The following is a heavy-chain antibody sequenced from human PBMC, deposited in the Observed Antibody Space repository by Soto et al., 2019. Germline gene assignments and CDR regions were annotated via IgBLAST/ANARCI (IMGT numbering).Heavy chain of an antibody. CDR2: INHSGST. CDR1: GGSFSGYY. Sequence: PSETLSLTCAVYGGSFSGYYWSWIRQPPGKGLEWIGEINHSGSTNYNPSLKSRVTISVDTSKNQFSLKLSSVTAADTAVYYCARARRGYSGYGDFDYWGQGTLVTVSS. CDR3: ARARRGYSGYGDFDY. D-gene: IGHD5-12*01. J-gene: IGHJ4*02. V-gene: IGHV4-34*01.